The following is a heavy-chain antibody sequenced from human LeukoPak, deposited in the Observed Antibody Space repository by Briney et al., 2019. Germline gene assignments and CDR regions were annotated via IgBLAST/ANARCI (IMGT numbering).Heavy chain of an antibody. CDR3: ARESLLVGATAFDY. J-gene: IGHJ4*02. Sequence: SETLSLTCTVSGGSISSSSYYWGWIRQPPGKGLEWIGSIYYSGSTYYNPSLKSRVTISVDTSKNQFSLKLSSVTAADTAVYYCARESLLVGATAFDYWGQGTLVTVSS. CDR1: GGSISSSSYY. CDR2: IYYSGST. V-gene: IGHV4-39*07. D-gene: IGHD1-26*01.